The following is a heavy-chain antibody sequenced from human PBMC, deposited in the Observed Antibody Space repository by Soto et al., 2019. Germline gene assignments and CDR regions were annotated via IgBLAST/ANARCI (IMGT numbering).Heavy chain of an antibody. CDR2: INPSGGST. J-gene: IGHJ4*02. D-gene: IGHD3-10*01. Sequence: ASVKVSCKASGYTFTSYYMHWVRQAPGQGLEWMGIINPSGGSTSYAQKFQGRVTMTRDTSTSTVYMELSSLRSEDTAVYYCARDGSYYGSGSYYYFDYWGQGTLVTVSS. CDR1: GYTFTSYY. CDR3: ARDGSYYGSGSYYYFDY. V-gene: IGHV1-46*01.